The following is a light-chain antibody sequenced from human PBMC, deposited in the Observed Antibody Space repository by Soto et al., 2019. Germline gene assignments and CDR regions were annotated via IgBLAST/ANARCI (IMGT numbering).Light chain of an antibody. V-gene: IGKV3-20*01. J-gene: IGKJ2*01. CDR1: QSVSSTY. CDR2: GAS. CDR3: QQYGSTPYT. Sequence: EIVLTQSPGTLSLSPGERATLSCRASQSVSSTYLVWDQQKPGQAPRLLISGASSRATSIPDRFSGSGSGTDFRLTISILEPEDLAVYYCQQYGSTPYTFGEGTKLEIK.